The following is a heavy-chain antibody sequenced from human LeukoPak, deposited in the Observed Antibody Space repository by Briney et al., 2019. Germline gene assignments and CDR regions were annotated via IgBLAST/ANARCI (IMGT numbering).Heavy chain of an antibody. CDR3: ARDRAALGDYSYYYGMDV. J-gene: IGHJ6*02. D-gene: IGHD3-16*01. V-gene: IGHV3-48*02. Sequence: GGSLRLSCAASGFTFNSYSMNWVRQAPGKGLEWLSYISSRSRTIYFADSVKGRFTTSRDNAKTSLYLQMNSLRDEDTAVYFCARDRAALGDYSYYYGMDVWGQGTTVTVSS. CDR1: GFTFNSYS. CDR2: ISSRSRTI.